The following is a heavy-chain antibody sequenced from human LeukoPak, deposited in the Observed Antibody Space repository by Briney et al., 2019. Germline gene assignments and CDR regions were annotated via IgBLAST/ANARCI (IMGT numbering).Heavy chain of an antibody. J-gene: IGHJ6*03. V-gene: IGHV3-48*03. CDR1: GFTFSNYE. D-gene: IGHD6-13*01. CDR3: AKDATAVVGTVYMDV. CDR2: ISNIGDII. Sequence: PGGSLRLSCAASGFTFSNYEMNWVRQAPGKGLEWISHISNIGDIIHYADSVEGRFTISRGNAKNSLYLQMNSLRAEDTAVYYCAKDATAVVGTVYMDVWGKGTTVTISS.